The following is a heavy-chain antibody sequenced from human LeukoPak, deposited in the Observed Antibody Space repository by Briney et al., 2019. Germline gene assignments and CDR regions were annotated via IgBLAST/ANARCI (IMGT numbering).Heavy chain of an antibody. D-gene: IGHD1-26*01. Sequence: GGSLRLSCAASGFTFSSYWMHWVRQAPGKGLVWVSRINGDGSSTTYADSVKGRFTISRDNAKNTLYLQMNSLRADDTAVYYCARGYSGTYRSDYWGQGIPVTVSS. CDR2: INGDGSST. J-gene: IGHJ4*02. CDR1: GFTFSSYW. CDR3: ARGYSGTYRSDY. V-gene: IGHV3-74*01.